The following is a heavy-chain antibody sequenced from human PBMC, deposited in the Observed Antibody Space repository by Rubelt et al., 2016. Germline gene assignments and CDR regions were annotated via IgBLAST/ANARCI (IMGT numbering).Heavy chain of an antibody. CDR2: INHSGRH. D-gene: IGHD6-13*01. CDR1: GGSFSGYY. V-gene: IGHV4-34*01. J-gene: IGHJ4*02. Sequence: QVQLQQWGAGLLKPSETLSLTCAVYGGSFSGYYWSWIRQPPGKGLEWIGEINHSGRHNYNPSLKSRVTRSVDTSKNQFSLKLNAVTAADTAVYFCARGWGSRWYYFDYWGQGILVTVSS. CDR3: ARGWGSRWYYFDY.